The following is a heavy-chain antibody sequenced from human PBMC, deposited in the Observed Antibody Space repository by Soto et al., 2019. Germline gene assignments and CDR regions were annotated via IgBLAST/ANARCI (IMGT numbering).Heavy chain of an antibody. CDR1: GYTFTSYD. Sequence: ASVKVSCKASGYTFTSYDINWVRQATGQGLEWMGWMNPNSGNTGYAQKFQGRVTMTRNTSISTAYMELSSLRSEDTAVYYCARGVADRFNLIYYFDYWGQGTLVTVSS. CDR2: MNPNSGNT. CDR3: ARGVADRFNLIYYFDY. V-gene: IGHV1-8*01. J-gene: IGHJ4*02. D-gene: IGHD3-3*01.